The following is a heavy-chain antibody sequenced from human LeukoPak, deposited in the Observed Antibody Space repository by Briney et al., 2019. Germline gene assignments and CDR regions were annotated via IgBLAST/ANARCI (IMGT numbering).Heavy chain of an antibody. V-gene: IGHV4-59*01. D-gene: IGHD5-18*01. CDR1: GGAISRYY. CDR3: AERVDTGMVGDY. CDR2: IYYSGST. Sequence: SETLSLTCTVSGGAISRYYWSWIRQPPGEGLEWIGYIYYSGSTNYNPSLKSRVTISVDTSKNHFSLKLSSVTAADTAVYYCAERVDTGMVGDYWGPGNLGTVSS. J-gene: IGHJ4*02.